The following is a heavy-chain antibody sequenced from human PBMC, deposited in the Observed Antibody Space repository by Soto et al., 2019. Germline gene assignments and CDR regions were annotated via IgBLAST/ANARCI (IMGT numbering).Heavy chain of an antibody. J-gene: IGHJ5*02. CDR1: GGSFSPNY. V-gene: IGHV4-39*01. Sequence: SETLSLTCTVSGGSFSPNYWAWIRQPPGKGLEWIGSIYHTGNTYYNPSLRSRVTISVDTSKNQFSLKLTSVTAADTAVYYCARDYYDSSDYTTNWFDPWGQGTLVPVSS. CDR2: IYHTGNT. D-gene: IGHD3-22*01. CDR3: ARDYYDSSDYTTNWFDP.